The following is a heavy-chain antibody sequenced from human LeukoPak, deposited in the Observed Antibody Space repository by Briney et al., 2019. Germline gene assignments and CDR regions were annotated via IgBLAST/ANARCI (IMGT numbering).Heavy chain of an antibody. CDR3: AADSNYYDSSGYYGSDY. Sequence: SVKVSCKASGGTFSSYAISWVRQAPGQGLEWMGGIIPIFGTANYAQKFQGRVTITADESTSTAYMELSSLRSEDTAVYYCAADSNYYDSSGYYGSDYWGQGTLVTVSS. CDR1: GGTFSSYA. V-gene: IGHV1-69*13. J-gene: IGHJ4*02. CDR2: IIPIFGTA. D-gene: IGHD3-22*01.